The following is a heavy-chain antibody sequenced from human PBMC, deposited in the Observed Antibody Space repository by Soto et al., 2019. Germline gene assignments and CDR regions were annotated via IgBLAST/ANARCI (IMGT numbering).Heavy chain of an antibody. J-gene: IGHJ1*01. CDR1: GGSIRSGGYY. Sequence: QVQLQESGPGLVRPSQTLSLTCTVSGGSIRSGGYYWTWIRQHPGKGLEWIGYIYNTGRTYYNPSLKSRVTISVDTSENQFSLSLTSVTAADTAVYYCARDGGSTPVVYFQYWGQGTQVSVSS. V-gene: IGHV4-31*03. CDR3: ARDGGSTPVVYFQY. D-gene: IGHD2-21*01. CDR2: IYNTGRT.